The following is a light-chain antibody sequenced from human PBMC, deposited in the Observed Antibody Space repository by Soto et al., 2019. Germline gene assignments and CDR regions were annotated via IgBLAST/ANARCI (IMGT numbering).Light chain of an antibody. J-gene: IGLJ1*01. CDR2: KTT. Sequence: QAVVTQERSLTVSPGGTVTLTCGSSTGALSGGHYPTWFQQKPGQAPRPLIYKTTNKYSCTPARFSGSPLGGKPSLPLPDVQPEDEADYYCLIYHAGSRIFGTGTKVTVL. V-gene: IGLV7-43*01. CDR3: LIYHAGSRI. CDR1: TGALSGGHY.